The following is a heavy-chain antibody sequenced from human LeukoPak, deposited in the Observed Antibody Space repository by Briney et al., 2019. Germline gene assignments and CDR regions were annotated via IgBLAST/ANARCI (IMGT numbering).Heavy chain of an antibody. V-gene: IGHV3-53*01. D-gene: IGHD5-12*01. Sequence: RPGGSLRLSCAASGFTFSDYYMSWVRQAPGKGLEWVSVIHSGGGTYYADSVKGRFTISRDNSKNTLHLQMNSLRTEDTAVYYCWLHYGLDVWGQGTTVTVSS. CDR3: WLHYGLDV. J-gene: IGHJ6*02. CDR2: IHSGGGT. CDR1: GFTFSDYY.